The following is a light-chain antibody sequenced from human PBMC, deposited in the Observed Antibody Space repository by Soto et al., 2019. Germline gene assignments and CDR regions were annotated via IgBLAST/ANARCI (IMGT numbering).Light chain of an antibody. CDR2: SNN. Sequence: QAVVTQPPSASGTPGQRVTISCSGSSSNIGSNTVNWYQQLPGTAPKLLIYSNNQRPSGVPDRFSGSKSGTSASLAISGLQSEDEAGYYCAAWDDSLNGLFGGGTKLTVL. CDR3: AAWDDSLNGL. CDR1: SSNIGSNT. V-gene: IGLV1-44*01. J-gene: IGLJ2*01.